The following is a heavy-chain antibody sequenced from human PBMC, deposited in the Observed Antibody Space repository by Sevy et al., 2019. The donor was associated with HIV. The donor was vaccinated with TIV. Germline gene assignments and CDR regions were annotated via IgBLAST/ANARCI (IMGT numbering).Heavy chain of an antibody. V-gene: IGHV3-11*01. CDR2: ISRSGSTI. CDR1: GFTFSDYY. CDR3: ARENTMIGESGWFDP. J-gene: IGHJ5*02. Sequence: GGSLRLSCAASGFTFSDYYMSWIRQAPGKGLEWVSYISRSGSTINYADSVKGRFTISRDNAKNSLYLQINSLRAEDTAVYYCARENTMIGESGWFDPWGQGTLVTVSS. D-gene: IGHD3-22*01.